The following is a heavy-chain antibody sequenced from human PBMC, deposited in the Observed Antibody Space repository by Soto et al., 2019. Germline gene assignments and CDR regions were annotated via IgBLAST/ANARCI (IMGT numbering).Heavy chain of an antibody. V-gene: IGHV4-31*03. CDR2: IYYSGST. CDR1: GGSISSGGYY. CDR3: ARASRLDYGGNSAIDS. J-gene: IGHJ4*02. D-gene: IGHD4-17*01. Sequence: PSETLSLTCTVSGGSISSGGYYWSWIRQHPGKGLEWIGYIYYSGSTYYNPSLKSRVTISVDTSKNQFSLKLSSVTAADTAVYYCARASRLDYGGNSAIDSGGKGPLVTVPS.